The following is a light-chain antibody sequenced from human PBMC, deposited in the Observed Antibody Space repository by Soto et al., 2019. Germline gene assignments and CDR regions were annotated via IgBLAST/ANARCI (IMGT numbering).Light chain of an antibody. J-gene: IGKJ1*01. V-gene: IGKV3-20*01. CDR3: QQYDNSPGR. CDR1: QSVRSAH. CDR2: AAS. Sequence: DIVLTQSPGTLSVSPGERATLSCRASQSVRSAHFAWYQQRPGRAPRLLIYAASTRATGIPDRCSGSGSGTDFNLTISRLEPEDFAVYYCQQYDNSPGRFGPGNKVEIK.